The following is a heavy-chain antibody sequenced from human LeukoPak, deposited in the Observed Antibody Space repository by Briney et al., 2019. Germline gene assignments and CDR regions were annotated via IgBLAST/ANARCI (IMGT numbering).Heavy chain of an antibody. CDR1: GFTFSSYA. Sequence: GGSLRLSCAASGFTFSSYAMSWVRQAPGKGLEWVSAISGSGGSTYYADSVKGRFTTSRDNSKNTLYLQMNSLRAEDTAVYYCAKDSAGDYDLNFDYWGQGTLVTVSS. CDR2: ISGSGGST. D-gene: IGHD4-17*01. V-gene: IGHV3-23*01. CDR3: AKDSAGDYDLNFDY. J-gene: IGHJ4*02.